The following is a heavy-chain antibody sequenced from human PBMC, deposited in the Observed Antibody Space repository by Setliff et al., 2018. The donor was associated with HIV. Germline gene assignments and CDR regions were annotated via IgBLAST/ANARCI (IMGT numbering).Heavy chain of an antibody. CDR1: GYTFAAHP. Sequence: ASVKVSCKASGYTFAAHPIHWVRQAPGQRLEWMGWINVALVKTKYSQRLQGRVTISSDTSANTVYMELSSLTSEDTAVYYCARGKGVGGVVITGGLDVWGKGTTVTVSS. V-gene: IGHV1-3*01. CDR2: INVALVKT. CDR3: ARGKGVGGVVITGGLDV. J-gene: IGHJ6*04. D-gene: IGHD3-10*01.